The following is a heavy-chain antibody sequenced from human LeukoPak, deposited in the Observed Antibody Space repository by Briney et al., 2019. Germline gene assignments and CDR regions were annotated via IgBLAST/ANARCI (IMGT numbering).Heavy chain of an antibody. CDR1: GGSISSASYY. CDR3: ARSQAARGDPFDY. J-gene: IGHJ4*02. D-gene: IGHD6-13*01. Sequence: PSETLSLTCTVSGGSISSASYYWSWIRQPAGKGLEWIGRIYTSGSTNYSPSLRSRVTISVDTSKNEFSLKLSSVTAADTAVYYCARSQAARGDPFDYWGQGTLVTVSS. CDR2: IYTSGST. V-gene: IGHV4-61*02.